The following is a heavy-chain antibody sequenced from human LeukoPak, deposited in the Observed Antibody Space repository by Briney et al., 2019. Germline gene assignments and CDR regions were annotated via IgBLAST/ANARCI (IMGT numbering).Heavy chain of an antibody. Sequence: GGSLRLSCAASGFTFSDYAMSWVRQAPGKGLEWVSTISGSGGSTYYADSVKGRFTLSRDNSKNTLYLQMNSLRAEDTAVFYCAKYDYYDSSGYYGSFSDYWGQGILVTVSS. D-gene: IGHD3-22*01. CDR2: ISGSGGST. J-gene: IGHJ4*02. CDR1: GFTFSDYA. V-gene: IGHV3-23*01. CDR3: AKYDYYDSSGYYGSFSDY.